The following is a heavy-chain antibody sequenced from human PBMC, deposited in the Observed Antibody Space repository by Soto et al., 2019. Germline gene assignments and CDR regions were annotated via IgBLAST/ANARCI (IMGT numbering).Heavy chain of an antibody. Sequence: GSLRLSCAASGFTFSSYSMNWVRQAPGKGLEWVSSISSSSSYIYYADSVKGRFTISRDNAKNSLYLQMNSLRAEDTAVYYCARSTIFGVVIDAFDIWGQGTMVTVSS. J-gene: IGHJ3*02. CDR1: GFTFSSYS. CDR3: ARSTIFGVVIDAFDI. D-gene: IGHD3-3*01. CDR2: ISSSSSYI. V-gene: IGHV3-21*01.